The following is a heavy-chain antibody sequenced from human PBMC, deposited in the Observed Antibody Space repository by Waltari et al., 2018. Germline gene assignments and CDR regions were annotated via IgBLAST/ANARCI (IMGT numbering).Heavy chain of an antibody. CDR2: IYTSGST. J-gene: IGHJ4*02. CDR1: GGSISSGSYY. V-gene: IGHV4-61*02. CDR3: ARCVDGSGRDY. Sequence: QVQLQESGPGLVKPSQTLSLTCTVSGGSISSGSYYWSWIRPPAGKGLEWIGRIYTSGSTNYTPSLKSRVTISVNTPKNQSSLKLSSVTAADTAVYYCARCVDGSGRDYWGQGTLVTVSS. D-gene: IGHD3-10*01.